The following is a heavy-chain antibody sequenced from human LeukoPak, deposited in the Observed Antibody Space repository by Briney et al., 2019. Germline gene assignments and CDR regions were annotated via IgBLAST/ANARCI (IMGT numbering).Heavy chain of an antibody. D-gene: IGHD2-21*02. CDR2: IWYDGSNK. CDR1: GFTFSSYG. Sequence: GGSLRLSCAASGFTFSSYGMHWVRQAPGKGLEWVAVIWYDGSNKYYADSVKGRFTISRDNSKNTLYLQMNSLRAEDTAVYYCASTNCGGDCLGAFDIWGQGTMVTVSS. J-gene: IGHJ3*02. CDR3: ASTNCGGDCLGAFDI. V-gene: IGHV3-33*01.